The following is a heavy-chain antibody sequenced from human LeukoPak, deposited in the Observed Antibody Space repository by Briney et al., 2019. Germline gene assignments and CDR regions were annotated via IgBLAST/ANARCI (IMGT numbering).Heavy chain of an antibody. CDR2: ISYDGSDK. CDR3: AKDLGYNDDY. J-gene: IGHJ4*02. D-gene: IGHD5-24*01. Sequence: PGRSLRLSCAASGFTFSSYGMHWVRQAPGKGLEWVAVISYDGSDKYYADSVKGRFTISRDNSRNTLYLQMNSLRTEDTAVYYCAKDLGYNDDYWGQGTLVTVSS. V-gene: IGHV3-30*18. CDR1: GFTFSSYG.